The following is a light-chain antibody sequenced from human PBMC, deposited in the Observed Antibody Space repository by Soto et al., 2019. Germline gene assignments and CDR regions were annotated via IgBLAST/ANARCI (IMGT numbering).Light chain of an antibody. J-gene: IGLJ1*01. CDR2: DVR. CDR3: CSYAGSYTHYV. Sequence: QSALTQPRSVSGTPGQSITISCTGTRSDVGGYNYVSWYRQHPGKAPKLMIYDVRKRPSGVPDRFSGSKSGNTASLTISGLQAEDEADYYCCSYAGSYTHYVFGTGTKLTVL. V-gene: IGLV2-11*01. CDR1: RSDVGGYNY.